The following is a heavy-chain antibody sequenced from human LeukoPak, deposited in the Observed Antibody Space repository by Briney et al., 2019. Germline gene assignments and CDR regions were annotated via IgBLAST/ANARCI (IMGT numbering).Heavy chain of an antibody. CDR2: ISYDGSNK. D-gene: IGHD2-8*02. CDR1: GFTFSSYA. CDR3: ARDLSEKYCIDY. J-gene: IGHJ4*02. V-gene: IGHV3-30-3*01. Sequence: PGGSLRLSCAASGFTFSSYAMHWVRQAPGKGLEWVAVISYDGSNKYYADSVKGRFTISRDNSKNTLYLQMNSLRAEDTAVYYCARDLSEKYCIDYWGQGTLVTVSS.